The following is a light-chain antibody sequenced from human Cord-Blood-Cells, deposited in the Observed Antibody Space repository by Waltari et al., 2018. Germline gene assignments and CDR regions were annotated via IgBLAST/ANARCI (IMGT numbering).Light chain of an antibody. CDR3: QQRSNWPIT. CDR2: DAS. J-gene: IGKJ5*01. CDR1: QIVSSY. V-gene: IGKV3-11*01. Sequence: EIVLTQSPATLSLSTGERATLSCRASQIVSSYLAWYQQKPGQAPRLLIYDASNRATGIPARFSGSVSGTDFTLTISSLEPEDFAVYYCQQRSNWPITFGQGTRLEIK.